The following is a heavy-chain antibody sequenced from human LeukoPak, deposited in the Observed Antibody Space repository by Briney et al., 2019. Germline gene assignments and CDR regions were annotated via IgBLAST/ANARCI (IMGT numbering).Heavy chain of an antibody. CDR1: GGSISSGSYY. CDR2: IYTSGST. V-gene: IGHV4-61*02. CDR3: AREGPVAGDDAFDI. J-gene: IGHJ3*02. D-gene: IGHD6-19*01. Sequence: SQTLSLTCTVSGGSISSGSYYWSWIRQPAGKGLEWIGRIYTSGSTNYNPSLKSRVTISVDTSKNQFSLKLSSVTAADTAVYYCAREGPVAGDDAFDIWGQGTMVTVSS.